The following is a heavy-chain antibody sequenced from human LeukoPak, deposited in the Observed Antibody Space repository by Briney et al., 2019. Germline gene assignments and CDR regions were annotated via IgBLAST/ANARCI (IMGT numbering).Heavy chain of an antibody. CDR3: ARRSKNGYFLDS. V-gene: IGHV4-4*09. D-gene: IGHD6-25*01. CDR1: GGSFSGYY. J-gene: IGHJ4*02. Sequence: SETLSLTCAVCGGSFSGYYWTWIRQPPGKGLEGIGHTFSRGATTYNPSLKRRGTISVDTSRSQYSLNVRSVTAADTAVYSCARRSKNGYFLDSWGQGILVTVSS. CDR2: TFSRGAT.